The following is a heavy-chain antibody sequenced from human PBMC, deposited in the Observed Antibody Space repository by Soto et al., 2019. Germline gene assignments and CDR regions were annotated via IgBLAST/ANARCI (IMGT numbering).Heavy chain of an antibody. J-gene: IGHJ4*02. V-gene: IGHV1-3*01. CDR3: PIDTEYSYRYN. CDR2: IHAGHGNT. Sequence: QVQLVQSGAEVKKPGASVKVSCKASGYTFTSYAMHWVRQAPGQRLEWMGWIHAGHGNTKYSQKFQGRGTITRDTSASITDRAQSSARTDDTAVYYCPIDTEYSYRYNWGRGALVTVSS. D-gene: IGHD5-18*01. CDR1: GYTFTSYA.